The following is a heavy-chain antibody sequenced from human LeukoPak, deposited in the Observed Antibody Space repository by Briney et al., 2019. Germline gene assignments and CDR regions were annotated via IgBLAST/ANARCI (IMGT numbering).Heavy chain of an antibody. CDR3: AKNTLLWFGELLG. J-gene: IGHJ4*02. CDR1: GFTFSSYA. D-gene: IGHD3-10*01. V-gene: IGHV3-23*01. Sequence: GGSLRLSCAASGFTFSSYAMSWVRQAPGKGLEWVSAISGSGGSTYYADSVKGRFTISRNNSKNTLYLQMNSLRAEDTAVYYCAKNTLLWFGELLGWGQGTLVTVSS. CDR2: ISGSGGST.